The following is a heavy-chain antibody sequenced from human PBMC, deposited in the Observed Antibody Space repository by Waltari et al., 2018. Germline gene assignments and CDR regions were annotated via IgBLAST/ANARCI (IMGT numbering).Heavy chain of an antibody. Sequence: QVQLVQSGAEVKKPGSSVKVSCTASGGTFSSYAISWVRQAPGQGLEWMGGIIPIFGTANYAQKFQGRVTITADESTSTAYMELSSLRSEDTAVYYCAREGSLDYDSSGYYYFDYWGQGTLVTVSS. CDR3: AREGSLDYDSSGYYYFDY. J-gene: IGHJ4*02. D-gene: IGHD3-22*01. CDR1: GGTFSSYA. V-gene: IGHV1-69*01. CDR2: IIPIFGTA.